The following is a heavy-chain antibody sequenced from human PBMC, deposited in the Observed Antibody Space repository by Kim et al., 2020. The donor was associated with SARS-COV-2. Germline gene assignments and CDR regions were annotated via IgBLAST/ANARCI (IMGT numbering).Heavy chain of an antibody. V-gene: IGHV3-9*01. CDR2: ITWNWDTR. CDR3: AKDASGTYYSTTLYYYYG. J-gene: IGHJ6*01. Sequence: GGSLRLSCTVSGFRFGDFAMHWVRPRPGKGLEWVSGITWNWDTRGYADSVKGRFTISRDNAKNSLFLQMASLKSEDSALSFCAKDASGTYYSTTLYYYYG. D-gene: IGHD3-10*01. CDR1: GFRFGDFA.